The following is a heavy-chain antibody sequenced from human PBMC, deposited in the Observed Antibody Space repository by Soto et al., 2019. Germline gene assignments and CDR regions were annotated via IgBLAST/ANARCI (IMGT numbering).Heavy chain of an antibody. CDR1: GFNFSSYS. D-gene: IGHD6-6*01. CDR2: ISSSSSTI. Sequence: GGSLRLSCAASGFNFSSYSMNWVRQAPGKGLEWVSYISSSSSTIYYADSVKGRFTISRDNAKNSLYLQMNSLRAEDTAVYYCARGKRIAARPSDFDYWGQGTLVTVSS. V-gene: IGHV3-48*01. J-gene: IGHJ4*02. CDR3: ARGKRIAARPSDFDY.